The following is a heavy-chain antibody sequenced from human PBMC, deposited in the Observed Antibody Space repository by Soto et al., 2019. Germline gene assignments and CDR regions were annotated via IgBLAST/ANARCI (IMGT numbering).Heavy chain of an antibody. D-gene: IGHD3-22*01. Sequence: TLSLTCTVSGGSISSGGYYWSWIRQHPGKGLEWIGYIYYSGSTYYNPSLKSRVTISVDTSKNQFSLKLSSVTAADTAVYYCARADSSGYRGAFDIWGQGTMVTVSS. CDR2: IYYSGST. V-gene: IGHV4-31*03. J-gene: IGHJ3*02. CDR3: ARADSSGYRGAFDI. CDR1: GGSISSGGYY.